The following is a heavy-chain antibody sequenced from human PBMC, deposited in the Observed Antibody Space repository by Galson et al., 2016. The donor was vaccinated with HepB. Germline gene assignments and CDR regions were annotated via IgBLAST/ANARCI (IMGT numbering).Heavy chain of an antibody. CDR2: LSHGGVT. D-gene: IGHD3-3*01. V-gene: IGHV4-30-2*01. J-gene: IGHJ4*02. CDR1: GASITSGGYS. Sequence: TLSLTCAVSGASITSGGYSWTWIRQPPGAGLEWIGYLSHGGVTHYNSSLKNRVSISGDRSKNQFSVSLNSVTAADTAVYFCAGLPTYYDLSKGFTDYWGPGTLVTVSS. CDR3: AGLPTYYDLSKGFTDY.